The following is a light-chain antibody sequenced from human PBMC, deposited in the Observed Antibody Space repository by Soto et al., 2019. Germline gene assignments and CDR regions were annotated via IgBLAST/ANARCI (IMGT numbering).Light chain of an antibody. CDR3: KHYKCYSEA. V-gene: IGKV1-5*03. J-gene: IGKJ1*01. Sequence: DIQMTQSPFTLSGSVGDRVTITCRASQTISSWLAWYQQKSGEAPEHLIHKASTVKSGVPSRFSGSGSGTEFTLTICIFQADDFATYCCKHYKCYSEAFGQGAKADI. CDR1: QTISSW. CDR2: KAS.